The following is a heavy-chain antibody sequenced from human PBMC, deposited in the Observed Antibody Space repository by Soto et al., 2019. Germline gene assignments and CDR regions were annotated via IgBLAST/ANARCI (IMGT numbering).Heavy chain of an antibody. Sequence: SETLSLTCTVSGGSISSSSFHWGWIRQPPGKGLEWVGSIYYSGSTYYSPSLKSRVTISVDTSKNQFSLKLSSVTAADTAVYYCARFSGSYNDQYFDYWSQGTLVT. D-gene: IGHD1-26*01. CDR3: ARFSGSYNDQYFDY. V-gene: IGHV4-39*01. J-gene: IGHJ4*02. CDR2: IYYSGST. CDR1: GGSISSSSFH.